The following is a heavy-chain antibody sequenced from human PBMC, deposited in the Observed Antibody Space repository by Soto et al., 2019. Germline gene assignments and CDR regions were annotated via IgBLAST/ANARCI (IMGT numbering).Heavy chain of an antibody. CDR2: IGPESGAT. D-gene: IGHD1-26*01. V-gene: IGHV1-2*02. Sequence: ASVKVSFKASGYTFTGHYNHWVRQAPEQGPEWMGGIGPESGATRYAQRFQGRVTMTREMSITTDYMELNNLSTDVTAVYYCGRGRSGQIVVFYWGQGTPVTVSS. J-gene: IGHJ4*02. CDR3: GRGRSGQIVVFY. CDR1: GYTFTGHY.